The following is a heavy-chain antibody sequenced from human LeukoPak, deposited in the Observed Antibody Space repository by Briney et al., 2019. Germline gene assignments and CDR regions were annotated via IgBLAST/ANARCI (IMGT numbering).Heavy chain of an antibody. CDR2: IKQDGGEK. V-gene: IGHV3-7*01. J-gene: IGHJ4*01. Sequence: GGSLRLSCAVSGFTFSSYWMNWVRQAPGKGQEWVASIKQDGGEKSYVDSVKGRFTISRDNAKNSLYLQMSSLRAEDTAVYYCARDGTAAGLYFDLWGQGTLVTVSS. D-gene: IGHD6-13*01. CDR3: ARDGTAAGLYFDL. CDR1: GFTFSSYW.